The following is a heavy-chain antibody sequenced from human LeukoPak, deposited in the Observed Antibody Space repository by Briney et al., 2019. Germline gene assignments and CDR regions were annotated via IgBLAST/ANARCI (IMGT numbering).Heavy chain of an antibody. D-gene: IGHD5-18*01. V-gene: IGHV4-59*08. CDR2: IYYSGST. CDR1: GGSISSYY. J-gene: IGHJ4*02. Sequence: PSETLSLTCTVSGGSISSYYWSWIRQPPGKGLEWTGYIYYSGSTNYNPSLKSRVTISVDTSKNQFSLKLSSVTAADTAVYYCARGTYSYALFFDFWGQGTLVTVSS. CDR3: ARGTYSYALFFDF.